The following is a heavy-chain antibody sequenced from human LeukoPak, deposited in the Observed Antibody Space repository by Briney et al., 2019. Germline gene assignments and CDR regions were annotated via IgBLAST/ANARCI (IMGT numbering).Heavy chain of an antibody. Sequence: GGSLRLSCTASGLTFSKAWMSWVRQAPGKGLEWVPSISSSSTYIYYADSVKGRFTISRDNAKNSLYLQMNSLRVEDTAVYYCAREPTAMILWGQGTLVTVSS. CDR2: ISSSSTYI. V-gene: IGHV3-21*01. D-gene: IGHD5-18*01. CDR1: GLTFSKAW. CDR3: AREPTAMIL. J-gene: IGHJ4*02.